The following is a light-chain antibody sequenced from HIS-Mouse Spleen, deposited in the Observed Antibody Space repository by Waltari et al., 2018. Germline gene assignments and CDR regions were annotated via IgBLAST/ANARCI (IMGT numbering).Light chain of an antibody. CDR2: DVS. Sequence: QSALTQPASVSGSPGQSITISCTGTSSDVGGYNYVSWYQQHPGKAPKLMIYDVSNRPSGVSNRFSGSKSGNTVSLTISGLQAEDEADYYCCSYAGSYTGVFGTGTKVTVL. CDR1: SSDVGGYNY. V-gene: IGLV2-14*03. J-gene: IGLJ1*01. CDR3: CSYAGSYTGV.